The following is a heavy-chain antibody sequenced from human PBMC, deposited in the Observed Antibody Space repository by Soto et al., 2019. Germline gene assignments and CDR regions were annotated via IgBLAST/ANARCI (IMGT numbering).Heavy chain of an antibody. CDR2: IKQDGSEK. V-gene: IGHV3-7*01. J-gene: IGHJ4*02. CDR3: AKDRKPGIAVDVDY. D-gene: IGHD6-19*01. CDR1: GFSFSIYW. Sequence: PGGTLRLSCAASGFSFSIYWMSWVCQAPGKGLEWVANIKQDGSEKYYVDSVKGRFTISRDNAKNSLYLEMNSLRAEDTAVYYCAKDRKPGIAVDVDYWGQGTLVTVS.